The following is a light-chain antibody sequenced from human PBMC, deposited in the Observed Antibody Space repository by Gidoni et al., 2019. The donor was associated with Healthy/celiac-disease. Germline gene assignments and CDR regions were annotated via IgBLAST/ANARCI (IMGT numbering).Light chain of an antibody. J-gene: IGKJ5*01. Sequence: EIVLTQSPGTLSLSPGERATLSCRASQSVSSSYLAWYQQKPGQAPRLLIYGASSRATGIPDRFSGSGSGTDFTLTISRLEPEDFAVYYCQQYGSSPGTFXQXTRLXIK. CDR1: QSVSSSY. CDR2: GAS. V-gene: IGKV3-20*01. CDR3: QQYGSSPGT.